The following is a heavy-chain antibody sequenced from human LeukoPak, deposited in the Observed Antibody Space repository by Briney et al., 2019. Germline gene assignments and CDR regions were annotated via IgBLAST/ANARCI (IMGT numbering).Heavy chain of an antibody. CDR3: AKDSACSGGSCYSGILYYYYGMDV. D-gene: IGHD2-15*01. Sequence: SGGSRRLPCAASGFTFSSYAMSWVRQAPGKGLEWVSAISGSGGSTYYADSVKGRFTISRDNSKNTLYLQMNSLRAEDAAVYYCAKDSACSGGSCYSGILYYYYGMDVWGQGTTVTVSS. J-gene: IGHJ6*02. CDR1: GFTFSSYA. CDR2: ISGSGGST. V-gene: IGHV3-23*01.